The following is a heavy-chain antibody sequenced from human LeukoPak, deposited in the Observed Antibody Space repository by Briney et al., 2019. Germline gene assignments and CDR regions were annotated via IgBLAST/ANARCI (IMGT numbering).Heavy chain of an antibody. CDR2: ISGGGST. Sequence: GGSLRLSCAASGFIVSNNYMTWVRQAPGKGLEWVSIISGGGSTFYADSVKGRFTISRDNSKNTLYLQMNSLRAEDTAVYYCAKEREDYDFWSGYYNYYYGMDVWGQGTTVTVSS. CDR1: GFIVSNNY. V-gene: IGHV3-53*01. J-gene: IGHJ6*02. CDR3: AKEREDYDFWSGYYNYYYGMDV. D-gene: IGHD3-3*01.